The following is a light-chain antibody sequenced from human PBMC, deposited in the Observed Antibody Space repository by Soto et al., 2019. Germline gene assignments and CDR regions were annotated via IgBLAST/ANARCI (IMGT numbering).Light chain of an antibody. CDR3: QQSYSTPRT. CDR1: QSISSY. CDR2: AAS. V-gene: IGKV1-39*01. Sequence: DIQMTQSPSSLSASVGDRVTITCRASQSISSYLNWYQQKPGKAPKLLIYAASSLQSGVPSRFSGSGSGTDFTLTIGRLQPEDFATYYCQQSYSTPRTFGQGTKLEIK. J-gene: IGKJ2*02.